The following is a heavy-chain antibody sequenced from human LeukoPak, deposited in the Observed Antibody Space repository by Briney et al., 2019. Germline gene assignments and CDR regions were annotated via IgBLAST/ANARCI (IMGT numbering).Heavy chain of an antibody. CDR2: IYSGGST. D-gene: IGHD6-13*01. J-gene: IGHJ6*03. CDR3: ARDRNGQQLISRKQYYYMDV. V-gene: IGHV3-66*01. CDR1: GFTVSSNY. Sequence: GGSLRLSCAASGFTVSSNYMSWVRQAPGKGLEWVSIIYSGGSTYYADSVKGRFTISRDNSKNTLYLQMNSLRAEDTAVYYYARDRNGQQLISRKQYYYMDVWGKGTTVTISS.